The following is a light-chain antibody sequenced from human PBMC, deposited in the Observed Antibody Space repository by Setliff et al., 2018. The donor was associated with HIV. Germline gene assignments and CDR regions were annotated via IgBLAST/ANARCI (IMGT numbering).Light chain of an antibody. CDR2: EVS. Sequence: QSALAQPPSASGSPGQSVTIPCTGTSSDVGGYNYVSWYQQHPGKAPKLMIYEVSKRPSGVPDRFSGSKSGNTASLTVSGLQAEDEADYYCSSYAGSNNLPYVFGTGTKVT. CDR3: SSYAGSNNLPYV. J-gene: IGLJ1*01. CDR1: SSDVGGYNY. V-gene: IGLV2-8*01.